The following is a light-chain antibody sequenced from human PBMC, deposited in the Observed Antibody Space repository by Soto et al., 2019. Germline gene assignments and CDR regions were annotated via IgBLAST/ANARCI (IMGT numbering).Light chain of an antibody. CDR2: KAS. CDR1: QTIDSW. Sequence: DIQMTQSPSTLSASVGDRVTITCRASQTIDSWLAWYQQRPGKPPNLLIYKASTLVSGVPSRFSGSGSGTGFTLTINSLQPDDFATDYCQQYHIYSGTFGQGTKGDIK. CDR3: QQYHIYSGT. V-gene: IGKV1-5*03. J-gene: IGKJ1*01.